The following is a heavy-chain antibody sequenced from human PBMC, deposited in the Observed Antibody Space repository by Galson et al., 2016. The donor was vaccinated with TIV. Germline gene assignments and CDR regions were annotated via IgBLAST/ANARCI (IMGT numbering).Heavy chain of an antibody. V-gene: IGHV3-30-3*01. CDR2: ISYDRSDK. Sequence: SLRLSCAASGFTFGSYGMHWVRHGPGKGLEWVAFISYDRSDKQYADSVKGRFTISRDNSKNTVYLQMSSLRPEDTALYYCARGFSSYYFDYWGQGILVTVSS. D-gene: IGHD2-2*01. J-gene: IGHJ4*02. CDR3: ARGFSSYYFDY. CDR1: GFTFGSYG.